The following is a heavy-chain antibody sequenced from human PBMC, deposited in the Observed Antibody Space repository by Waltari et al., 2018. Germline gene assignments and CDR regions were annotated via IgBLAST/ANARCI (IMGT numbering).Heavy chain of an antibody. CDR1: GGSISSSSYY. CDR3: ARDGCSSTSCYNVPFDY. V-gene: IGHV4-39*07. J-gene: IGHJ4*02. CDR2: IYYSGST. Sequence: QLQLQESGPGLVKPSETLSLTCTVSGGSISSSSYYWGWIRQPPGKGLEWIGSIYYSGSTSYNPSLKSRVTISVDTSKNQFSLKLSSVTAADTAVYYCARDGCSSTSCYNVPFDYWGQGTLVTVSS. D-gene: IGHD2-2*02.